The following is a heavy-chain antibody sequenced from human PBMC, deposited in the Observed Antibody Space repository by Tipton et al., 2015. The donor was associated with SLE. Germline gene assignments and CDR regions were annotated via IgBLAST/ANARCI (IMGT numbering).Heavy chain of an antibody. V-gene: IGHV4-59*01. Sequence: TLSLTCTVSGDSISRDYWSWIRQPPGGGLEWVAYIYSGGSTNFNPLLKSRLSISLDSAKSQVSLNLTSVTAADMAVYYCARGALFSVTGLHRRYFDLWGRGTLVIVSS. CDR3: ARGALFSVTGLHRRYFDL. CDR2: IYSGGST. D-gene: IGHD2-21*02. CDR1: GDSISRDY. J-gene: IGHJ2*01.